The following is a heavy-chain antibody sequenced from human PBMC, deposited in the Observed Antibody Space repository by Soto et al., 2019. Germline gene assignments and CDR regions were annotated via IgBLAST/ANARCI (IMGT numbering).Heavy chain of an antibody. CDR3: ARGYSYGLGYYYYGMDV. D-gene: IGHD5-18*01. Sequence: PSETLSLTCTVSGGSISSSSYYWGWIRQPPGKGLEWIGSIYYDGSAYYNPSLKSRVTISVDTSKNQFSLKLTSVTAADTAVYYCARGYSYGLGYYYYGMDVWGQGTTVTVSS. J-gene: IGHJ6*02. CDR1: GGSISSSSYY. V-gene: IGHV4-39*01. CDR2: IYYDGSA.